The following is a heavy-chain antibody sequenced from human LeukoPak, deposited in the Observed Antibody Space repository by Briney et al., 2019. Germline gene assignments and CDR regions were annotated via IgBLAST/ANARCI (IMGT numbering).Heavy chain of an antibody. CDR1: GDSISSYY. D-gene: IGHD4-17*01. CDR3: ARDRGANGEADY. J-gene: IGHJ4*02. V-gene: IGHV4-59*12. Sequence: SETLSLTCTVSGDSISSYYWSWIRQPPGKGLEWIGYIYDSGSTNYNSSLKSRVTISVDTSKNQFSLKLSSVTAADTAVYYCARDRGANGEADYWGQGTLVTVSS. CDR2: IYDSGST.